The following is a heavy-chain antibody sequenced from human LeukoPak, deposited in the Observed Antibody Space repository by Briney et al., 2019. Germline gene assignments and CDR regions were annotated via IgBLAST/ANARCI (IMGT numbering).Heavy chain of an antibody. D-gene: IGHD6-6*01. CDR3: ARGGEYSSSWVRYYFDY. CDR2: IYSGGST. V-gene: IGHV3-53*04. J-gene: IGHJ4*02. CDR1: GFTVSSNY. Sequence: GGSLRLSCAASGFTVSSNYMSWVRQAPGKGLEWVSVIYSGGSTYYADSVKGRFTISRHNSKNTLYLQMNSLRAEDTAVYYCARGGEYSSSWVRYYFDYWGLGTLVTVSS.